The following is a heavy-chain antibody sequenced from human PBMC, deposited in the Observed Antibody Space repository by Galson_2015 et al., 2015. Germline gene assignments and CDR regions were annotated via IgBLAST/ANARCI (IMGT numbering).Heavy chain of an antibody. J-gene: IGHJ6*03. CDR2: IIPIFGTA. CDR3: ARGGKVYFDWLSFSGVFNFMDF. Sequence: SVKVSCKASGGTFSSYAISWVRQAPGQGLEWMGGIIPIFGTANYAQKFQGRVTITADESTSTAYMELRCLRSEDTAVYYCARGGKVYFDWLSFSGVFNFMDFWGKGTGVTVSS. V-gene: IGHV1-69*13. D-gene: IGHD3-9*01. CDR1: GGTFSSYA.